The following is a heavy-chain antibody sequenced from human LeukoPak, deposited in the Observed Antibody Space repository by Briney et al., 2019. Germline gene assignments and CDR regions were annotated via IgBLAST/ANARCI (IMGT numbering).Heavy chain of an antibody. V-gene: IGHV3-30-3*01. D-gene: IGHD3-10*01. J-gene: IGHJ6*02. CDR1: GFTFSSYA. CDR3: ARDYYGSGSYYNSYGMDV. CDR2: ISYDGSHK. Sequence: GGSLRLSCAASGFTFSSYAMHWVRQAPGKGLEWVAVISYDGSHKYYADSVKGRFTISRDNSKNTLYLQMNSLRAEDTAVYYCARDYYGSGSYYNSYGMDVWGQGTTVTVSS.